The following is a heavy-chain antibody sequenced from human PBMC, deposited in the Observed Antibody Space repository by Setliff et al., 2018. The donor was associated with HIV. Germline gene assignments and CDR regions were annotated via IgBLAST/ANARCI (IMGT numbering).Heavy chain of an antibody. D-gene: IGHD2-21*01. CDR1: GGSISSSNW. Sequence: SETLSLTCAVSGGSISSSNWWSWVRQPPGKGLEWIGEIYYTGNTNYNPSLKSRVSISVDKSKNQFSLKLTSVTAADTAVYYCARSLWLGDIQHWGQGTLVTVSS. CDR3: ARSLWLGDIQH. J-gene: IGHJ1*01. V-gene: IGHV4-4*02. CDR2: IYYTGNT.